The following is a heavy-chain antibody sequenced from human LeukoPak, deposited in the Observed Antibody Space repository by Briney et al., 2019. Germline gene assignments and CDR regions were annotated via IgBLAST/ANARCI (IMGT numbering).Heavy chain of an antibody. V-gene: IGHV3-30*02. CDR1: GFTFTSYG. CDR3: TNIVWSDGYAFDY. Sequence: PGGSLRLSCAASGFTFTSYGMHWVRQAPGKGLEWVAFIRYDGTNKNYADSVKGRFTISRDNSKSTLYLQMNSLRTEDTAVYYCTNIVWSDGYAFDYWGQGTLVTVSS. CDR2: IRYDGTNK. D-gene: IGHD5-24*01. J-gene: IGHJ4*02.